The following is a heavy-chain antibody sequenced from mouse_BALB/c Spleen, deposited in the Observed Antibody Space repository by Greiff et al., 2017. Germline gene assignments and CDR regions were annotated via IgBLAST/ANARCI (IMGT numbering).Heavy chain of an antibody. Sequence: EVQLQQSGAELVKPGASVKLSCTASGFNIKDTYMHWVKQRPEQGLEWIGRIDPANGNTKYDPKFQGKATITADTSSNTAYLQLSSLTSEDTAVYYCARGGNYVPAWFAYWGQGTLVTVSA. D-gene: IGHD2-1*01. V-gene: IGHV14-3*02. CDR1: GFNIKDTY. CDR3: ARGGNYVPAWFAY. CDR2: IDPANGNT. J-gene: IGHJ3*01.